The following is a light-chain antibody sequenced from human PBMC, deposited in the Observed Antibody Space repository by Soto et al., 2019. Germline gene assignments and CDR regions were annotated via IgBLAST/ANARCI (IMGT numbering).Light chain of an antibody. CDR1: SSDVGGYNY. CDR3: CSYAGTITFYV. J-gene: IGLJ1*01. Sequence: QSVLTQPRSVSGSPGQSVTISCTGTSSDVGGYNYVSWYQQHPGKAPKFMIYDVSKRPSGVPDRFSGSKSGNTASLTISGLQAEDEADDCCCSYAGTITFYVFGTGTKVTV. CDR2: DVS. V-gene: IGLV2-11*01.